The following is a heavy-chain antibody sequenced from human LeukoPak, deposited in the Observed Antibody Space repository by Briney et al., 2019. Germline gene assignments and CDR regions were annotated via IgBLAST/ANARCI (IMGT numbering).Heavy chain of an antibody. J-gene: IGHJ4*02. V-gene: IGHV3-30*02. CDR2: IRYDGSNK. D-gene: IGHD5-18*01. Sequence: GGSLRLSWAASGFTFSSYGMHWVRQAPGKGLEWVAFIRYDGSNKYYADSVKGRFTISRNNSKNTLYLQMNSLRAEDTAVYYCAKSDTAMVPGYYWGQGTLVTVSS. CDR1: GFTFSSYG. CDR3: AKSDTAMVPGYY.